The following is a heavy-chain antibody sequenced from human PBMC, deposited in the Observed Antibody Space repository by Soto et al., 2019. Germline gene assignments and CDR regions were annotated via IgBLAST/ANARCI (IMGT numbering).Heavy chain of an antibody. CDR2: IIPSFGTA. J-gene: IGHJ4*02. CDR1: VGTFSSDA. V-gene: IGHV1-69*13. CDR3: ARGRARQKLSIDY. D-gene: IGHD5-18*01. Sequence: ASVKVSCRASVGTFSSDAISWVRHAPGQGLEWMGGIIPSFGTANYSQKFQGRVTITADESTSTAYMELSSLRSEDTAVYYCARGRARQKLSIDYCGQGTLVTVSS.